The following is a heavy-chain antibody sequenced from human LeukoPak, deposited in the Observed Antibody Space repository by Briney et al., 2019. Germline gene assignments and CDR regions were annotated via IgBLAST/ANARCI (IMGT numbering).Heavy chain of an antibody. J-gene: IGHJ4*02. Sequence: GESLKISCKGSGYRFTSYWIGWVRQMPGKGLEWMGIIYPGDSDTRYSPSFQGQVTISADKSISTAYLQWSSLKASDTAMYYCARHRDTADAHFDYWGQGTLVTVSS. D-gene: IGHD5-18*01. V-gene: IGHV5-51*01. CDR3: ARHRDTADAHFDY. CDR1: GYRFTSYW. CDR2: IYPGDSDT.